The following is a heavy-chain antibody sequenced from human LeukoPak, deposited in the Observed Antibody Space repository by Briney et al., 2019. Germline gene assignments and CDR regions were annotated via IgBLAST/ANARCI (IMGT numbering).Heavy chain of an antibody. CDR2: INWNGGST. CDR3: AAYYYDSSGYLNFDY. Sequence: PGGSLRRSCAASGFTFDDYGMSWVRQAPGKGLEWVSGINWNGGSTGYADSVKGRFTISRDNAKNSLYLQMNSLRAEDTALYYCAAYYYDSSGYLNFDYWGQGTLVTVSS. CDR1: GFTFDDYG. J-gene: IGHJ4*02. D-gene: IGHD3-22*01. V-gene: IGHV3-20*04.